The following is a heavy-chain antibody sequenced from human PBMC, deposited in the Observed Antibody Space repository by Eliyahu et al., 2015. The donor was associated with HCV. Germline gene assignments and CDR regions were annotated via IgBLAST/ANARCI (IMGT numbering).Heavy chain of an antibody. Sequence: QLQLQESGPGLVKPAXXLSLTCNVSGXXMSSXGYYWXXXRQPPGXGXEWIGSIYYSGSTYYNPSLKSRVTISVDTSKNQFSLKLSSVTAADTAVYYCARLQGWLVQTAHFDSWGQGTLVTVSS. CDR3: ARLQGWLVQTAHFDS. V-gene: IGHV4-39*01. CDR1: GXXMSSXGYY. CDR2: IYYSGST. D-gene: IGHD6-19*01. J-gene: IGHJ4*02.